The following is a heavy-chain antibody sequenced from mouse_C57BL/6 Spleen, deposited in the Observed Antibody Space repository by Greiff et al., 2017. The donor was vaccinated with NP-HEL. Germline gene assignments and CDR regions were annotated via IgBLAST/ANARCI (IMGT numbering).Heavy chain of an antibody. CDR1: GFNIKDDY. J-gene: IGHJ4*01. CDR3: TRGVRGY. D-gene: IGHD2-2*01. V-gene: IGHV14-4*01. Sequence: EVQGVESGAELVRPGASVKLSCTASGFNIKDDYMHWVKQRPEQGLEWIGWIDPENGDTEYASKFQGKATITADTSSNTAYLQLSSLTSEDTAVYYCTRGVRGYWGQGTSVTVSS. CDR2: IDPENGDT.